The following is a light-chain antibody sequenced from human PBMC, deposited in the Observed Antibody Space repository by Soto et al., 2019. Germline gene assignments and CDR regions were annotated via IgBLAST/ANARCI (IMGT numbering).Light chain of an antibody. J-gene: IGLJ2*01. CDR3: SSYTSSSPVV. V-gene: IGLV2-14*01. CDR1: SSDVGGYNY. Sequence: QSVLTQPASVSGFPGQSITISCTGTSSDVGGYNYVSWYQQHPGKAPKLMIYDVSNRPSGVSNRFSGSKSGNTAYLTISGRQSEDEADYYCSSYTSSSPVVFGRGTKLTLL. CDR2: DVS.